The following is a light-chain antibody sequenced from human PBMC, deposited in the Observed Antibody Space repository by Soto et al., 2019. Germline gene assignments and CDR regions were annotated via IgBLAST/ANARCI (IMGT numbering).Light chain of an antibody. V-gene: IGLV2-14*03. Sequence: QSALTQPASVSGSPGQSITISCTGTSSDIGAYNLVSWYQQHPGKVPKLLIYDVTYRPSGVSNRFSGFKSGTTASLTISGLQAEDEGDYYCSSFTSSNTLVFGTGTKLTVL. CDR3: SSFTSSNTLV. J-gene: IGLJ1*01. CDR2: DVT. CDR1: SSDIGAYNL.